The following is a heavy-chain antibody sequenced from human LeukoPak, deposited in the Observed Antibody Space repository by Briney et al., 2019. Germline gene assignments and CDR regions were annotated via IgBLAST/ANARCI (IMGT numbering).Heavy chain of an antibody. CDR3: ARVSDYAEVNWFDP. Sequence: GGSLRLSCAASGFTFSSYWMNWARQAPGKGLEWVASINHNGNVNYYVDSVKGRFTISRDNAKNSLYLQMSNLRAEDTAVYYCARVSDYAEVNWFDPWGQGTLVTVSS. CDR1: GFTFSSYW. D-gene: IGHD4-17*01. J-gene: IGHJ5*02. V-gene: IGHV3-7*03. CDR2: INHNGNVN.